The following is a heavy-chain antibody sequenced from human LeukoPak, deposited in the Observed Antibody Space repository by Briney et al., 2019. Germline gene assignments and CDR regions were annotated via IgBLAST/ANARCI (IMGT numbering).Heavy chain of an antibody. J-gene: IGHJ4*02. CDR2: ISAYNGNT. V-gene: IGHV1-18*04. CDR3: ARAYSGSSDPFDY. Sequence: ASVKVSCKASGYTFTGYYMHWVRQAPGQGLEWMGWISAYNGNTNYAQKLQGRVTMTTDTSTSTAYMELRSLRSDDTAVYYCARAYSGSSDPFDYWGQGTLVTVSS. CDR1: GYTFTGYY. D-gene: IGHD1-26*01.